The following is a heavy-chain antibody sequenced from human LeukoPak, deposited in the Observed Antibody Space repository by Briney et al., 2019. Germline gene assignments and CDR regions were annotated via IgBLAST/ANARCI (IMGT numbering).Heavy chain of an antibody. CDR1: GFPLSDVW. J-gene: IGHJ4*02. D-gene: IGHD3-22*01. V-gene: IGHV3-15*01. CDR3: TTDWYYYDSSGYYPIF. CDR2: IKSKTDGGTA. Sequence: GGSLRLSCAASGFPLSDVWMSWVRQAPGKGLEWVGRIKSKTDGGTADYAAPVKGRFTFSRDDSKNTLYLQMNSLKTEDTAVYYCTTDWYYYDSSGYYPIFWGQGTLVTVSS.